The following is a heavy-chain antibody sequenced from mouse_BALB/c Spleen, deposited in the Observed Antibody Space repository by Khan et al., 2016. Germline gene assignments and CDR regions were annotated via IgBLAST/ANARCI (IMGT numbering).Heavy chain of an antibody. Sequence: LQQSGPELMKPGASVKISCKASGYSFTSYYMYWVKQSHGKSLEWIGYIDPFNGGTSYNQKFKGKATLTVDKSSSTADMHLSSLTSEDSAVYYCARDNRYAWFAYWGQGTLVTVSA. CDR2: IDPFNGGT. CDR3: ARDNRYAWFAY. D-gene: IGHD2-14*01. CDR1: GYSFTSYY. V-gene: IGHV1S135*01. J-gene: IGHJ3*01.